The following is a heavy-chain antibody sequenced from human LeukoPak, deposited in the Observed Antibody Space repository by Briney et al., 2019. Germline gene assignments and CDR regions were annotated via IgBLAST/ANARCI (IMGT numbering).Heavy chain of an antibody. CDR2: IGYDGSNK. V-gene: IGHV3-33*08. D-gene: IGHD3-22*01. J-gene: IGHJ4*02. CDR1: GFTFSSYG. CDR3: ARFTPEHSS. Sequence: GGSLRLSCAASGFTFSSYGMHWVRQAPGKGLEWVAVIGYDGSNKYYADSVKGRFTISRDNSKNTLYLQMNSLRAEDTAVYYCARFTPEHSSWGQGTLVTVSS.